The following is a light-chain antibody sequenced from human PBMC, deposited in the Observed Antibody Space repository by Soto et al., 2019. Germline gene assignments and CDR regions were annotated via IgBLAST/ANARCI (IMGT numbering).Light chain of an antibody. V-gene: IGLV2-23*01. CDR3: VSYAGSYPYV. J-gene: IGLJ1*01. CDR2: EAS. Sequence: QSVLTQPASVSASPGQSITISCTGTSSDVGSYNFVSWYQQYPGKAPKVMIYEASKRPSGVSTRFSASKSGNTASLTISGLQADDEADYYCVSYAGSYPYVFGTGTKVTVL. CDR1: SSDVGSYNF.